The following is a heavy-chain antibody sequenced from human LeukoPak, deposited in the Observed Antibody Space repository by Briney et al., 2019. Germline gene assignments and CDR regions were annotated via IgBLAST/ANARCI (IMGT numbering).Heavy chain of an antibody. D-gene: IGHD3-3*01. V-gene: IGHV3-30*01. Sequence: GGSLRLSCAASGFTFSNYTMHWVRQAPGKGLEWVAVISYDGSNKYYADSVKGRFTISRDSSKNTLYLQMHSLRAEDTAVYYCARADGVLEWLSETFDYWGQGTLVTVSS. J-gene: IGHJ4*02. CDR1: GFTFSNYT. CDR2: ISYDGSNK. CDR3: ARADGVLEWLSETFDY.